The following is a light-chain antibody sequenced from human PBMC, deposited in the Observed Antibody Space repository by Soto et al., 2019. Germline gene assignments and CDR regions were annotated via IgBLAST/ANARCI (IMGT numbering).Light chain of an antibody. Sequence: QSVLTQPPSASWSLGQSVTISCTGTSSDIGRYEFVSWYQHHPGKAPKLIISEVTERPSGVPARFTGSKSGNTASLTVSGLQADDEADYFCCSYAGTKYYVFGTGTKVTGL. CDR3: CSYAGTKYYV. CDR2: EVT. J-gene: IGLJ1*01. CDR1: SSDIGRYEF. V-gene: IGLV2-8*01.